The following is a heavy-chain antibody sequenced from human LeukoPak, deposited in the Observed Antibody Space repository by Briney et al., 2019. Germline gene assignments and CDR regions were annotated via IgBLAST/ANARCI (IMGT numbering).Heavy chain of an antibody. CDR3: ARDRVRPPYGSGSYYYGMDV. J-gene: IGHJ6*02. Sequence: SETLSLTCTVSGGSISSYYWSWIRQPPGKGLEWIGYIYYSGGTNYNPSLKSRVAISVDTSKNQFSLKLSSVTAADTAVYYCARDRVRPPYGSGSYYYGMDVWGQGTTVTVSS. V-gene: IGHV4-59*12. CDR2: IYYSGGT. CDR1: GGSISSYY. D-gene: IGHD3-10*01.